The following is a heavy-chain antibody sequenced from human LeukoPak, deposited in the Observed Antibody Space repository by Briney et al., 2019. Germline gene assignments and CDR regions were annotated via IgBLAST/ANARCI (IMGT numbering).Heavy chain of an antibody. Sequence: GGSLRLSCAASGFTFSSYGMHWVRQAPGKGLEWVAVISYDGSNKYYADSVKGRFTISRDNSKNTLYLQMNSLRAEDTAVYYCAKDPHRGAMVTGWFDPWGQGTLVTVSS. V-gene: IGHV3-30*18. CDR3: AKDPHRGAMVTGWFDP. J-gene: IGHJ5*02. CDR2: ISYDGSNK. CDR1: GFTFSSYG. D-gene: IGHD5-18*01.